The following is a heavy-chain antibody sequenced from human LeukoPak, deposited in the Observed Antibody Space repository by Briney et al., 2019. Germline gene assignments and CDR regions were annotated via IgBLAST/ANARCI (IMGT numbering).Heavy chain of an antibody. J-gene: IGHJ3*02. Sequence: PSETLSLTCAVYGGSFSGYYWSWIRQPPGKGLEWIGEINHSGSTNYNPSLKSRVTMSLDTSKNQFSLKLSSVTAADTAIYYCARVVVPDTLGAFDIWGQGTMVTVSS. CDR2: INHSGST. V-gene: IGHV4-34*01. CDR3: ARVVVPDTLGAFDI. CDR1: GGSFSGYY. D-gene: IGHD2-2*01.